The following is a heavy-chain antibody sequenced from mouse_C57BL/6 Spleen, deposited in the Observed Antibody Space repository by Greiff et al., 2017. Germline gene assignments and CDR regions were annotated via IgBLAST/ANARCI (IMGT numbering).Heavy chain of an antibody. V-gene: IGHV1-80*01. CDR1: GYAFSSYW. CDR2: IYPGDGDT. CDR3: ARGDGNSFAY. D-gene: IGHD2-1*01. Sequence: QVHVKQSGAELVKPGDSVKISCKASGYAFSSYWMNWVKQRPGKGLEWIGQIYPGDGDTNYNGKFKGQATLTADKSTSTAYMQLSSLTSEDSAVYFCARGDGNSFAYWGQGTLVTVSA. J-gene: IGHJ3*01.